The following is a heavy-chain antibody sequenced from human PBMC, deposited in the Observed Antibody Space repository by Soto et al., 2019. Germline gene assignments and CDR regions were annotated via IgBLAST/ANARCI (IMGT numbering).Heavy chain of an antibody. D-gene: IGHD1-26*01. CDR1: GYTFSRYA. CDR3: ARDVNSGSYFW. Sequence: VQLVQSGAEVKKPGASVKVSCKASGYTFSRYAMHWVRQAPGQRLEWMGWINAGNGNTKYSQKFEGRVTITRDTSASTAYMERSSRTSEDTAVYYCARDVNSGSYFWWGQVTLVAVSS. J-gene: IGHJ4*02. V-gene: IGHV1-3*01. CDR2: INAGNGNT.